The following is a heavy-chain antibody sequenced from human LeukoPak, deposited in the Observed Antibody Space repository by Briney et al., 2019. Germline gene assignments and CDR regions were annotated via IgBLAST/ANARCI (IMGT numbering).Heavy chain of an antibody. J-gene: IGHJ3*02. V-gene: IGHV3-48*04. CDR1: GFTFSTYW. D-gene: IGHD3-10*02. CDR2: ISSRGRTM. Sequence: GGSLRLSCAASGFTFSTYWMHWVRQAPGKGLEWVSYISSRGRTMYYADSVKGRFTTSRDNAENSLFLQMNSLRAEDTAVYYCARPLFSRPFDAFDIWGQGTMVTVSS. CDR3: ARPLFSRPFDAFDI.